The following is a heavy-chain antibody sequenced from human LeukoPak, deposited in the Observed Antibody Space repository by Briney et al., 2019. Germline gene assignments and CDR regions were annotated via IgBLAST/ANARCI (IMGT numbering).Heavy chain of an antibody. V-gene: IGHV3-74*01. CDR3: ARDLDGYRSGNGA. CDR1: GFTFSNYW. D-gene: IGHD5-12*01. Sequence: GGSLRLSCAASGFTFSNYWMHWVRQAPGKGLVWVSRINTDGSSTDYADSVKGRFTISRGNAKNTLYLQMNSLRAQDTAVYYCARDLDGYRSGNGAWGQGTLVTVSS. CDR2: INTDGSST. J-gene: IGHJ5*02.